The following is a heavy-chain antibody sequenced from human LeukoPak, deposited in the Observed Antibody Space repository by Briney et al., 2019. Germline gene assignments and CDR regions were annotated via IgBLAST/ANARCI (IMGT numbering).Heavy chain of an antibody. CDR1: GYSFTSYW. Sequence: GESLKISCKGSGYSFTSYWIGWVRQMPGKGLEWLRIIYPGDSDTRYSPSFQGQVTISADKSISTAYLQWSSLKASDTAMYYCARQGSVAGRRRGAFDIWGQGTMVTVSS. D-gene: IGHD6-19*01. J-gene: IGHJ3*02. CDR3: ARQGSVAGRRRGAFDI. V-gene: IGHV5-51*01. CDR2: IYPGDSDT.